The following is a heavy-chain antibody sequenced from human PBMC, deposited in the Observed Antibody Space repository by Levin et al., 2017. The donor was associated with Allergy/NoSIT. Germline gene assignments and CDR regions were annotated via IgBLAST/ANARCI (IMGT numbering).Heavy chain of an antibody. V-gene: IGHV3-30*18. CDR1: GFTFSSYG. CDR3: AKDSDFIAVAAQGYYFDY. Sequence: SCAASGFTFSSYGMHWVRQAPGKGLEWVAVISYDGSNKYYADSVKGRFTISRDNSKNTLYLQMNSLRAEDTAVYYCAKDSDFIAVAAQGYYFDYWGQGTLVTVSS. J-gene: IGHJ4*02. CDR2: ISYDGSNK. D-gene: IGHD6-19*01.